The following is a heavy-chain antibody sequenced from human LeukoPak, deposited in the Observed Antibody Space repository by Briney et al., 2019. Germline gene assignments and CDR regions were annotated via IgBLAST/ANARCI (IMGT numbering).Heavy chain of an antibody. Sequence: GSLRLSCAASGFTFSSYSMFWVRQAPGKGLEWVSSISSSSSLIYYADSVKGRFTISRDNAKNSLYLQMNSLRAEDTAMYFCARGVISVALVDYWGQGTLVTVSS. CDR3: ARGVISVALVDY. CDR1: GFTFSSYS. CDR2: ISSSSSLI. V-gene: IGHV3-21*01. D-gene: IGHD6-19*01. J-gene: IGHJ4*02.